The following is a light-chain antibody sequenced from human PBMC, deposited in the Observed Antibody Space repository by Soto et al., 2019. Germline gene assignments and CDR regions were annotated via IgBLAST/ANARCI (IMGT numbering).Light chain of an antibody. Sequence: QSVLTQPPSVSGAPGQRVTISCTGSSSNIGAGYDVHWYQQLPGTAPKLLIYGNSNRPSGVPDRFSGSKSGTSASLAITVLQAEDYADYYCQSSDSSLSGYVFGTGTKLTVL. CDR3: QSSDSSLSGYV. J-gene: IGLJ1*01. V-gene: IGLV1-40*01. CDR1: SSNIGAGYD. CDR2: GNS.